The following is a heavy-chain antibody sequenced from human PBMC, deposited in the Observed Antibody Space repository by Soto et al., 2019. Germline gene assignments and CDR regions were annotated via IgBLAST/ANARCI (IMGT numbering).Heavy chain of an antibody. V-gene: IGHV4-34*01. CDR2: INHSGST. CDR3: ARARGWQPYFDY. J-gene: IGHJ4*02. D-gene: IGHD2-15*01. CDR1: GGSFSGYY. Sequence: PSETLSLTCAVYGGSFSGYYWSWIRQPPGKGLEWIGEINHSGSTNYNPSLKSRVTISVDTSKNQFSLKLSSVTAADTAVYYCARARGWQPYFDYWGQGTLVTVSS.